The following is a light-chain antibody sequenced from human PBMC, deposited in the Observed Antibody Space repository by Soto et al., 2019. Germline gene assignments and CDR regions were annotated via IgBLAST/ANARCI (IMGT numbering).Light chain of an antibody. J-gene: IGKJ1*01. CDR1: QTVSSS. CDR2: GAS. CDR3: QQYASSGT. Sequence: EIVLAQSPATRSLSPGERATLSCSASQTVSSSLAWYQQKPGQAPRLLIYGASNRATGIPDRFSGSGSGTDFTLTISRLEPEDFAVYYCQQYASSGTFGQGTKVDI. V-gene: IGKV3-20*01.